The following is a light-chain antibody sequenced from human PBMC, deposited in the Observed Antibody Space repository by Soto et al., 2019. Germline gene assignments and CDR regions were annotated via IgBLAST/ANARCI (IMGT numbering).Light chain of an antibody. CDR1: QRVSSN. CDR2: GES. Sequence: EIVMTQSPATLSVSPGERATLSCRASQRVSSNLAWYQQKPCQAPRLLIYGESTRATGIPARFSGSGSGTEFTLTISSLQSEDFAVYYCQHYNNWPRTFGQGTNVPIK. V-gene: IGKV3-15*01. J-gene: IGKJ1*01. CDR3: QHYNNWPRT.